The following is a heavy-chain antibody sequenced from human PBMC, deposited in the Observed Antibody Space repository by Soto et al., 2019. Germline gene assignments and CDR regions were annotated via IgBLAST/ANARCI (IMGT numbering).Heavy chain of an antibody. CDR1: GFTFSSYA. CDR3: ASDLVGAIDY. CDR2: ISYDGSNK. J-gene: IGHJ4*02. V-gene: IGHV3-30-3*01. D-gene: IGHD1-26*01. Sequence: QVQLVESGGGVVQPGRSLRLSCAASGFTFSSYAMHWVRQAPGKGLEWVAVISYDGSNKYYADSVKGRFTISRDHSKNTLYLQMNSLRAEDTAVYYGASDLVGAIDYLGQGTLVTVSS.